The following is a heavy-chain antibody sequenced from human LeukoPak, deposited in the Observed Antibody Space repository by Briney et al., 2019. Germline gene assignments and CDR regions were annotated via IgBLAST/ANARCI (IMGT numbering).Heavy chain of an antibody. CDR2: IYSGGST. CDR3: ARDPRASSSWSY. D-gene: IGHD6-13*01. Sequence: GGSLRLSCAASGFTVSSNYMSWVRQAPGKGLEWVSVIYSGGSTYYADSVKGRFTISRDNSKNTLYLQMNSLRAEDTAVYYCARDPRASSSWSYWGQGTMVTVSS. V-gene: IGHV3-66*01. J-gene: IGHJ4*02. CDR1: GFTVSSNY.